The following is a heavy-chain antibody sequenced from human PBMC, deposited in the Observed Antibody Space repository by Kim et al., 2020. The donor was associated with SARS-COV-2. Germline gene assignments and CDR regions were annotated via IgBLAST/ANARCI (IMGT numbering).Heavy chain of an antibody. CDR1: GFTFSSYA. D-gene: IGHD2-15*01. V-gene: IGHV3-23*01. CDR2: ISGSGGST. CDR3: AKDAGGYCSGGSCYRLAPGGSDY. J-gene: IGHJ4*02. Sequence: GGSLRLSCAASGFTFSSYAMSWVRQAPGKGLEWVSAISGSGGSTYYADSVKGRFTISRDNSKNTLYLQMNSLRAKDTAVYYCAKDAGGYCSGGSCYRLAPGGSDYWGQGTLVTVSS.